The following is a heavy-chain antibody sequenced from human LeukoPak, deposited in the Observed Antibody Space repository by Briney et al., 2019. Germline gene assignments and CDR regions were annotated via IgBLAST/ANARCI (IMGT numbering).Heavy chain of an antibody. CDR2: IYYSGRT. CDR1: GGSITNDNYY. D-gene: IGHD2-21*01. Sequence: SETLSLTCTVSGGSITNDNYYWGWIRQPPGKGLECTGIIYYSGRTYYNPSLESRVTISVDTSKHEFSLRLSSVTAADTAVYYCANIVNSNAWRWGGQGTLVTVSS. J-gene: IGHJ4*02. V-gene: IGHV4-39*01. CDR3: ANIVNSNAWRW.